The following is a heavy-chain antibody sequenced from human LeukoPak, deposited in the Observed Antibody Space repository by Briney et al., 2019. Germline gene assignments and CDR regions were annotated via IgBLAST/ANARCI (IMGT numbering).Heavy chain of an antibody. CDR1: GYTLTELS. J-gene: IGHJ6*02. V-gene: IGHV1-24*01. D-gene: IGHD3-10*01. CDR2: FDPEDGET. CDR3: ARGVTMVRGVIYGMDV. Sequence: ASVKVSCKVSGYTLTELSMHWVRQAPGKGLEWMGSFDPEDGETIYAQKFQGRVTMTTDTSTSTAYMELRSLRSDDTAVYYCARGVTMVRGVIYGMDVWGQGTTVTVSS.